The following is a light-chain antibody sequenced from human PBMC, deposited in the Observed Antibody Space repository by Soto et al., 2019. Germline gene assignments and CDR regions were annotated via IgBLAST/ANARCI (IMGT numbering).Light chain of an antibody. V-gene: IGKV3-15*01. CDR3: QQYNTYPIT. Sequence: EIVMTQSPATLSVSPGERATLSCRASQSVSSNLAWYQQKPGQAPRLLIYGASTRATGIPARFSGSGSGTEFTLTISSLQPEDFATYYCQQYNTYPITFGQGTRLEI. CDR2: GAS. CDR1: QSVSSN. J-gene: IGKJ5*01.